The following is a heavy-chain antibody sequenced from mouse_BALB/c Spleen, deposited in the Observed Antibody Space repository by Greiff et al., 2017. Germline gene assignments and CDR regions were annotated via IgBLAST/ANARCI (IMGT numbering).Heavy chain of an antibody. CDR3: ARDYYGSSWYFDV. CDR1: GYSITSGYY. Sequence: DVQLQESGPGLVKPSQSLSLTCSVTGYSITSGYYWHWIRQFPGNKLEWMGYISYDGSNNYNPSLKNRISITRDTSKNQFFLKLNSVTTEDTATYYCARDYYGSSWYFDVWGAGTTVTVSS. J-gene: IGHJ1*01. D-gene: IGHD1-1*01. CDR2: ISYDGSN. V-gene: IGHV3-6*02.